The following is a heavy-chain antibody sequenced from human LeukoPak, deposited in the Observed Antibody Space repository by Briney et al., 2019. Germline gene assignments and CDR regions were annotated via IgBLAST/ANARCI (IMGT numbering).Heavy chain of an antibody. CDR1: GYPFTGYY. Sequence: ASVKVSCKASGYPFTGYYLHWVRQAPGQGLEWMGWINPNSGFTNYAQKFQGRVTMTRDTSISTAYMELSRLRSDDTAVYYCARLADCSSSSCRSFDYWGQGTLVTASS. D-gene: IGHD2-2*01. CDR3: ARLADCSSSSCRSFDY. CDR2: INPNSGFT. V-gene: IGHV1-2*02. J-gene: IGHJ4*02.